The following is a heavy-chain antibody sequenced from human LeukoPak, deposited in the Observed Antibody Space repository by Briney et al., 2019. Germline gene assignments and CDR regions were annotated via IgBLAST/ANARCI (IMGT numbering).Heavy chain of an antibody. CDR2: MNPNSGNT. CDR3: ARIYCSSTSCYYYYYYGMDV. Sequence: ASVKFSCKASGYTLTSYDINCVRQATGQGLEWMGWMNPNSGNTGYAQKFQGRVTMTRNTSISTAYMELSSLRSEDTAVYYCARIYCSSTSCYYYYYYGMDVWSQGTTVTVSS. J-gene: IGHJ6*02. V-gene: IGHV1-8*01. D-gene: IGHD2-2*01. CDR1: GYTLTSYD.